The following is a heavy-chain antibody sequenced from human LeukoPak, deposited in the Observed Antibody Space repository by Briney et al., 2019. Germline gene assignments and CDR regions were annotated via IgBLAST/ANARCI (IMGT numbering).Heavy chain of an antibody. D-gene: IGHD3-9*01. CDR1: GFTFSDYY. V-gene: IGHV3-11*01. J-gene: IGHJ4*02. Sequence: GGSLRLSCAASGFTFSDYYMSWIRQAPGKGLEWVSYISSSGSTIYYADSVKGRFTISRDNAKNSLYLQMNSLRAEDTAVYYCARGLLQYYDISTVWGFDYWGQGTLVTVSS. CDR2: ISSSGSTI. CDR3: ARGLLQYYDISTVWGFDY.